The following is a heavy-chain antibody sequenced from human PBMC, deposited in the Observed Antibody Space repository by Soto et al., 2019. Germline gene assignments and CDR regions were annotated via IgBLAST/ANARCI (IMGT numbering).Heavy chain of an antibody. Sequence: QVQLQESGPGLVKPSETLSLTCTVSGGSISSYYWSWIRQPAGTGLEWIGRIYTSGSTNYNPSLKSRVTMSVDTSKNQFALKLSSVTAADTAVYYCASTTARARGYFDYWGQGTLVTVSS. J-gene: IGHJ4*02. D-gene: IGHD5-18*01. CDR1: GGSISSYY. V-gene: IGHV4-4*07. CDR2: IYTSGST. CDR3: ASTTARARGYFDY.